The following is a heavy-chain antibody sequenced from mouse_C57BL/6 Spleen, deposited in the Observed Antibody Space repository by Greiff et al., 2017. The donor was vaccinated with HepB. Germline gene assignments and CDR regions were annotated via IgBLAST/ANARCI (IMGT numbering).Heavy chain of an antibody. Sequence: VQLQQPGAELVKPGASVKLSCKASGYTFTSYWMHWVKQRPGQGLEWIGMIHPNSGSTNYNEKFKSKATLTVDKSSSTAYMQLSSLTSEDSAVYYCATITTVVADFDYWGQGTTLTVSS. CDR3: ATITTVVADFDY. J-gene: IGHJ2*01. D-gene: IGHD1-1*01. CDR2: IHPNSGST. CDR1: GYTFTSYW. V-gene: IGHV1-64*01.